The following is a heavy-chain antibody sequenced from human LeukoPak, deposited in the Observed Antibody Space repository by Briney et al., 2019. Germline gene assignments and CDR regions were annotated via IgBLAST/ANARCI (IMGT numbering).Heavy chain of an antibody. J-gene: IGHJ5*02. CDR2: INQDGSEK. D-gene: IGHD2-15*01. CDR3: ARAISGA. V-gene: IGHV3-7*04. CDR1: GFTFSSYG. Sequence: PGGTLRPSCAVSGFTFSSYGMSWVRQAPGKGLEWVANINQDGSEKYYVDSVKGRFTISRDNAKNSLYLQMNSLRAEDTAVYYCARAISGAWGQGTLVTVSS.